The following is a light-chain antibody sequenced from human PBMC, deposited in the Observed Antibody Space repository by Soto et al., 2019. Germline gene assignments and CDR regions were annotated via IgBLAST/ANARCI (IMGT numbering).Light chain of an antibody. CDR1: SSNVGFNA. CDR3: AAWDDSLRGVV. Sequence: QSVLTQPPSASGAPGQRVTLSCVGGSSNVGFNAVNWYQQIPVAAPKLLMHGNSQRPSGVPDRFSGSKSGTSASLAIIGLRTEDEAHYYCAAWDDSLRGVVFGGGTKLTVL. CDR2: GNS. J-gene: IGLJ3*02. V-gene: IGLV1-47*02.